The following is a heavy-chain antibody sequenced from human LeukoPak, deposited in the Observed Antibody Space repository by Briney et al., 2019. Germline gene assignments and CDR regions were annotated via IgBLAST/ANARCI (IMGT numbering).Heavy chain of an antibody. CDR1: GGSISSGGYH. Sequence: PSETLSLTCTVSGGSISSGGYHWSWIRQHPGEGLEWIGYIHYSGITYYNPSLESRVTISVATSKNQFSLKLTSVTAADTAVYYCANYDSSGYYTFAFWGQGTLVTVSS. V-gene: IGHV4-31*03. CDR2: IHYSGIT. J-gene: IGHJ4*02. CDR3: ANYDSSGYYTFAF. D-gene: IGHD3-22*01.